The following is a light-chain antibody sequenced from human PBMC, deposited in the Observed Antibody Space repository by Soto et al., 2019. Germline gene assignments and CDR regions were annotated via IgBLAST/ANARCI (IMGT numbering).Light chain of an antibody. J-gene: IGKJ1*01. CDR3: QQYISWT. Sequence: EIVLTQSPGTLSVSPGERATLSCRASQSIGSNYLAWYQQKPGQAPSLLIYGASSRATGIPDRFSGSGSGTDFTLTISRLEPEDCAIYYCQQYISWTFGQGTKVEIK. CDR2: GAS. CDR1: QSIGSNY. V-gene: IGKV3-20*01.